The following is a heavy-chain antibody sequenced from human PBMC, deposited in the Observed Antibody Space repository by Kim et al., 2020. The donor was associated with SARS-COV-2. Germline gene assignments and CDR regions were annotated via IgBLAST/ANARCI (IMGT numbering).Heavy chain of an antibody. CDR3: ARDDPVVMSFDY. V-gene: IGHV3-21*01. D-gene: IGHD2-15*01. J-gene: IGHJ4*02. Sequence: GGSLRLSCAASGFTFSSCSMNWVRQAPGKGLEWVSSISSSSSYIYYADSVKGRFTISRDNAKNSLYLQMNSLRAEDTAVYYCARDDPVVMSFDYWGQGTLVTVSS. CDR2: ISSSSSYI. CDR1: GFTFSSCS.